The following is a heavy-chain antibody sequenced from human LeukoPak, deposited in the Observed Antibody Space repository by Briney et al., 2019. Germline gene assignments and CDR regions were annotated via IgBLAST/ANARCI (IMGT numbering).Heavy chain of an antibody. CDR2: FNHRGST. V-gene: IGHV4-34*01. D-gene: IGHD2-15*01. J-gene: IGHJ3*02. CDR3: ARSGGTSARVNAFDI. CDR1: GGSFSGYY. Sequence: SETLSLTCAVYGGSFSGYYWSWTRQPPGKGLEWIGGFNHRGSTNYNPSLKSRVTMSVDTSKNQFSLRLTSVTAADTAVYYCARSGGTSARVNAFDIWGQGTMVTVSS.